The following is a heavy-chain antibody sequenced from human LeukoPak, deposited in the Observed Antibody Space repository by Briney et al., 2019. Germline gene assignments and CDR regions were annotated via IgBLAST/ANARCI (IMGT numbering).Heavy chain of an antibody. CDR1: GFTFSSYA. D-gene: IGHD2-21*01. J-gene: IGHJ3*02. Sequence: LRPSCTASGFTFSSYAMNWVRQPPGKGLEWIGFISHTGQSDYSPSLKSRVFISRDASKNEFSLKLTSVTAADTAVYFCARDVVVTPSPDAFDIWGPGEMVIVSS. V-gene: IGHV4-31*02. CDR2: ISHTGQS. CDR3: ARDVVVTPSPDAFDI.